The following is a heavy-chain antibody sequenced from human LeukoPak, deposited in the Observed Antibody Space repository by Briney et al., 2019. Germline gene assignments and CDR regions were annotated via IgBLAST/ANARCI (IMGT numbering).Heavy chain of an antibody. Sequence: GGSLRLSCAASGFTFSSYSMNWVRQAPGKGLEWVSYISTSSSIIDYADSVKGRFTISRDNAKNSLYLQMNSLRAEDTAVYYRARARGYSYGYSDNWGQGTLVTVSS. CDR3: ARARGYSYGYSDN. CDR2: ISTSSSII. J-gene: IGHJ4*02. CDR1: GFTFSSYS. V-gene: IGHV3-48*01. D-gene: IGHD5-18*01.